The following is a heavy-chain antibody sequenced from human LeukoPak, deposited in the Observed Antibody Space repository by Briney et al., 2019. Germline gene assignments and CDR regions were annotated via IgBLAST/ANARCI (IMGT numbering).Heavy chain of an antibody. Sequence: PSQTLSLTCTVSGGSISSGGYYWSWIRQHPGKGLEWIGYIYYSGSTYYNPSLKSRVTISVDTSKNQFSLKLSSVTAADAAVYYCARGRHGGDFDYWGQGTLVTVSS. J-gene: IGHJ4*02. CDR1: GGSISSGGYY. CDR2: IYYSGST. CDR3: ARGRHGGDFDY. D-gene: IGHD3-16*01. V-gene: IGHV4-31*03.